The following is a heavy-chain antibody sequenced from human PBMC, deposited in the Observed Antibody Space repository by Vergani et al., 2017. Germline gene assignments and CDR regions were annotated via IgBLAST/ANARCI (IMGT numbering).Heavy chain of an antibody. Sequence: QVQLVESGGGVVQPGRSLRLSCAASGFTFSSYAMHWVRQAPGKGLEWVAVISYDGSNKYYADSVKGRFTISRDNSKNTLYLQMNSLRAEDTGVYYCARVTIKIAVAGQGDYWGQGTLVTVSS. CDR3: ARVTIKIAVAGQGDY. CDR1: GFTFSSYA. V-gene: IGHV3-30-3*01. CDR2: ISYDGSNK. D-gene: IGHD6-19*01. J-gene: IGHJ4*02.